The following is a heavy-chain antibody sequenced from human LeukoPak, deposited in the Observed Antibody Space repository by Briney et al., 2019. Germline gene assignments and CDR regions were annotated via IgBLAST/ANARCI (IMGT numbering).Heavy chain of an antibody. J-gene: IGHJ6*02. D-gene: IGHD1-1*01. CDR1: GFTFSSYA. V-gene: IGHV3-33*08. Sequence: PGGSLRFSCAASGFTFSSYAMHWVRQAPGKGLEWVAVIWYDGSNKYYADSVKGRFTISRDNSKNTLYLQMNSLRAEDTAVYYCARDATTTPYYGMDVWGQGTTVTVSS. CDR2: IWYDGSNK. CDR3: ARDATTTPYYGMDV.